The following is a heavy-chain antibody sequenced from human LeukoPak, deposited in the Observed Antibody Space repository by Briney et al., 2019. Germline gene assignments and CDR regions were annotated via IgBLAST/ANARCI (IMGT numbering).Heavy chain of an antibody. CDR2: ISGSGGST. CDR3: AKVVLAGSYSFDY. J-gene: IGHJ4*02. CDR1: GFTFSNYA. D-gene: IGHD1-26*01. Sequence: GGSLRLSCAASGFTFSNYAMSWVRQAPGKGLEWVSAISGSGGSTYYADSVKGRFTISRDNSKNTLYLQMNSLRAEDTAVYYCAKVVLAGSYSFDYWGQGTLVTVSS. V-gene: IGHV3-23*01.